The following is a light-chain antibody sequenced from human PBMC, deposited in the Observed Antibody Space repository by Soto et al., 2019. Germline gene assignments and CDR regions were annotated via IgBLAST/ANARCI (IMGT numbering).Light chain of an antibody. CDR1: SSDVGAYDY. J-gene: IGLJ1*01. CDR3: SSYTSSSTYV. CDR2: DVS. V-gene: IGLV2-14*01. Sequence: QSALTQPASVSGSPGQSIAIACTGTSSDVGAYDYVSWYQQHPGKAPKVMIYDVSNRPSGVSNRFSGSKSGNTASLTISGLQAEDEADYYCSSYTSSSTYVFGYGTKLTVL.